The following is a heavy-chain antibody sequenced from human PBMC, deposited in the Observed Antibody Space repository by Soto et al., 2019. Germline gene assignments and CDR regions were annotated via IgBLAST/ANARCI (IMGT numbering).Heavy chain of an antibody. J-gene: IGHJ4*02. CDR2: TYYSGYT. D-gene: IGHD4-17*01. CDR3: ARSGAYVAFDY. V-gene: IGHV4-30-4*01. Sequence: QVQLQESGPGLVKPSQTLSLTCTVSGDSFSSGDYKWSWIRQPPGKGLEWIGYTYYSGYTYNNPSXKXXLTMSVDTSKNQFSLKLSSVTAADTAVYYCARSGAYVAFDYWGQGTLVTVS. CDR1: GDSFSSGDYK.